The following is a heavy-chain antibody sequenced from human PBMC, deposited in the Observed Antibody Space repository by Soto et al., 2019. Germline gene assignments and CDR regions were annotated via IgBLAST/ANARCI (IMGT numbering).Heavy chain of an antibody. CDR2: VYWDDDK. V-gene: IGHV2-5*02. D-gene: IGHD2-21*01. CDR1: GVSLSTSGMG. CDR3: AHMIEGAFFDP. J-gene: IGHJ5*02. Sequence: SCPTLVNPTQTLTLTCTFSGVSLSTSGMGVGWIRQPPGKALEWLALVYWDDDKRYSPSLKSRLTITKDTSKNQVVLTMTYMDPVDTATYYCAHMIEGAFFDPWGQGTLVTVSS.